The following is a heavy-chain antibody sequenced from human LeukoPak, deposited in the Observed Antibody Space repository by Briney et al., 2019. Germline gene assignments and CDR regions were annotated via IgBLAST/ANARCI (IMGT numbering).Heavy chain of an antibody. D-gene: IGHD2-8*01. CDR2: ISSSGDST. J-gene: IGHJ4*02. Sequence: GGSLRLSCAASGLTFSSYAMTWVRQAPGKGLEWVSAISSSGDSTYYADSVKGRFSITRDNSKSTLYLQMNSLRVEDTAVYYCAKVKSTYGQSDYWGRGTLVTVSA. CDR3: AKVKSTYGQSDY. CDR1: GLTFSSYA. V-gene: IGHV3-23*01.